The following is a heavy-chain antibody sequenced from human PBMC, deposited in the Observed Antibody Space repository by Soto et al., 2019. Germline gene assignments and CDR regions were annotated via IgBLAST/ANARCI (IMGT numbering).Heavy chain of an antibody. D-gene: IGHD3-10*01. CDR2: INPSGGST. V-gene: IGHV1-46*01. CDR3: ARDRDYYCSGSYLGNWFDP. J-gene: IGHJ5*02. CDR1: GYTFTSYY. Sequence: QVQLVQSGAEVKKPGASVKVSCKASGYTFTSYYMHWVRQAPGQGLEWMGIINPSGGSTSYAQKFQGRVTMTRDTSTSTVYMELSSLRSDDSAVYYCARDRDYYCSGSYLGNWFDPWGQGTLVTVSS.